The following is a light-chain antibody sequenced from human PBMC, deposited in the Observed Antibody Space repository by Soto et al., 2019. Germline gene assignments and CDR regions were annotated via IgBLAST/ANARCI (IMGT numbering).Light chain of an antibody. CDR2: DAS. J-gene: IGKJ4*01. V-gene: IGKV3-11*01. Sequence: EIVLTQSPATLSLSPGERATLSCRASQSVSSYLAWYQQKPGQAPRLLIYDASNRATGIPARFSGSGAGTDFTLTISSLAPEDFAIYYGQQRSNWPPVTFGGGTKVEIK. CDR3: QQRSNWPPVT. CDR1: QSVSSY.